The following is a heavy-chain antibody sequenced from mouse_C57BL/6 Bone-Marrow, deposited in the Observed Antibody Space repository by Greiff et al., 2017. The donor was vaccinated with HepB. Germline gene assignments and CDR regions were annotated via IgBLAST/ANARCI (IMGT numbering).Heavy chain of an antibody. CDR3: ARWGYGSSYWYFDV. CDR1: GYTFTSYW. J-gene: IGHJ1*03. V-gene: IGHV1-72*01. Sequence: QVQLQQPGAELVKPGASVKLSCKASGYTFTSYWMHWVKQRPGRGLEWIRRIDPNSGGTKYNEKFKSKATLTVDKPSSTAYMQLSSLTSEDSAVYYCARWGYGSSYWYFDVWGTGTTVTVSA. D-gene: IGHD1-1*01. CDR2: IDPNSGGT.